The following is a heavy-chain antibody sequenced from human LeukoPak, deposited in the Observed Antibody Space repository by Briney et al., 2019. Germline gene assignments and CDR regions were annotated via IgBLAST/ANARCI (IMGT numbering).Heavy chain of an antibody. D-gene: IGHD4-17*01. J-gene: IGHJ4*02. Sequence: GESLKISCKGSGYGFTSYWIGWVRQMPGKGLEWMGIIYPGDSDARYSPSFQGQVTMSADKSISAVYLQWSSLKASDTATYYCARHDTVTSTDCWGQGTLVTVSS. CDR1: GYGFTSYW. V-gene: IGHV5-51*01. CDR2: IYPGDSDA. CDR3: ARHDTVTSTDC.